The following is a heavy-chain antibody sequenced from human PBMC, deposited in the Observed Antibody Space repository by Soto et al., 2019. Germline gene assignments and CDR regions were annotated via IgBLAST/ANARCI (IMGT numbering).Heavy chain of an antibody. CDR3: AKDLASSGWYEGWFDP. D-gene: IGHD6-19*01. Sequence: PGGSLRLSCAASGFTFSSYAMSWVRQAPGKGLEWVSAISGSGGSTYYADSVKGRFTISRVNSKNTLYLQMNSLRAEDTAVYYCAKDLASSGWYEGWFDPWGQGTLVTVSS. CDR1: GFTFSSYA. V-gene: IGHV3-23*01. CDR2: ISGSGGST. J-gene: IGHJ5*02.